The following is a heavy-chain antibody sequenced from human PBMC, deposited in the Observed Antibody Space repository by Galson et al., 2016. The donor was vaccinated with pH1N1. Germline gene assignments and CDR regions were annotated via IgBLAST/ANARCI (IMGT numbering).Heavy chain of an antibody. Sequence: SLRLSCAASGFTFTNYWMLWVRQAPGRGLEWVANINQDGSKKYHVDSVKGRFTISRDNAKNSLYLQMNSLRAEDTAVYYCARVNHYYYYGMDVWGQGTTVTVSS. CDR3: ARVNHYYYYGMDV. CDR2: INQDGSKK. V-gene: IGHV3-7*01. CDR1: GFTFTNYW. J-gene: IGHJ6*02. D-gene: IGHD1-14*01.